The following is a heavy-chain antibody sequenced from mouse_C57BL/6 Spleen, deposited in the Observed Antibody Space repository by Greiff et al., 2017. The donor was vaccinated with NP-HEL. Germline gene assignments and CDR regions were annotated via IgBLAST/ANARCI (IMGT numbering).Heavy chain of an antibody. Sequence: VQLQQSGPGLVQPSQSLSITCTVSGFSLTSYGVHWVRQSPGKGLEWLGVIWSGGSTDYNAAFISRLSISKDNSKSQVFFKMNSLQADDTAIYYCARKGDYEGARDYWGQGTSVTVSS. CDR3: ARKGDYEGARDY. CDR2: IWSGGST. D-gene: IGHD2-4*01. CDR1: GFSLTSYG. V-gene: IGHV2-2*01. J-gene: IGHJ4*01.